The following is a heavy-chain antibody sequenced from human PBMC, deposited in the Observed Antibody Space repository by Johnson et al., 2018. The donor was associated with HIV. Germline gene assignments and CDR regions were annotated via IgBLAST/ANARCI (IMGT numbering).Heavy chain of an antibody. J-gene: IGHJ3*02. V-gene: IGHV3-30*18. Sequence: QVQLVESGGGVVQPGRSLRLSCAASGFTFSTFGMHWVRQAPGKGLEWVAVISYDGSNKYYADPVQGRFTVSRDSSKNTLYLQMSSLRVEDTAVYYCAKYRQQLGAFDIWGQGTMVTVSS. CDR3: AKYRQQLGAFDI. CDR2: ISYDGSNK. D-gene: IGHD6-13*01. CDR1: GFTFSTFG.